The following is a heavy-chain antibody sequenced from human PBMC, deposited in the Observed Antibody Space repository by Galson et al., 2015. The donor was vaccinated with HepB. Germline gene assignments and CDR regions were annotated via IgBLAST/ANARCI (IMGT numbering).Heavy chain of an antibody. CDR2: ISTYNGYT. J-gene: IGHJ3*02. CDR1: GYTFTSYA. Sequence: SVKVSCKASGYTFTSYAISWVRQAPGQGLEWMGWISTYNGYTNYAQKLQGRVTMTTDTSTSTAYMELRSLRSDDTAVYYCARGGGQWLPREPFDIWGQGTMITVSS. CDR3: ARGGGQWLPREPFDI. V-gene: IGHV1-18*01. D-gene: IGHD6-19*01.